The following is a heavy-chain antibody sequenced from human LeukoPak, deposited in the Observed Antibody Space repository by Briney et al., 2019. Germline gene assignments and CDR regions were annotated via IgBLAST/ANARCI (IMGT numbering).Heavy chain of an antibody. CDR2: LYLSRTT. Sequence: SETLSLTCTVSGGSISGGSHHWGWFRQSPGKGLEWIGSLYLSRTTYYNPSLNSRVTISVDTSKNQFSLQLDSVTAADTAVYYCVRHDGRGGATMGSLDSWGQGSLVTVSS. CDR3: VRHDGRGGATMGSLDS. CDR1: GGSISGGSHH. J-gene: IGHJ4*02. V-gene: IGHV4-39*01. D-gene: IGHD5-12*01.